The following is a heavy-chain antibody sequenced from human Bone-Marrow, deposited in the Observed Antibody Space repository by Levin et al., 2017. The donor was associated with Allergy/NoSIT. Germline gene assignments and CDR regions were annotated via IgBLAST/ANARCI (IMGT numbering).Heavy chain of an antibody. CDR3: ARQGGGSSSSFDY. J-gene: IGHJ4*02. Sequence: ASVKVSCKASGYTFTDYYIHWVRQAPGQGLEWMGMINPSGGSTTFTHKFRGRVTLSRGTSTSAVYMDLNSLKFDDTAVYYCARQGGGSSSSFDYWGQGTLVTVSS. D-gene: IGHD6-6*01. CDR2: INPSGGST. V-gene: IGHV1-46*01. CDR1: GYTFTDYY.